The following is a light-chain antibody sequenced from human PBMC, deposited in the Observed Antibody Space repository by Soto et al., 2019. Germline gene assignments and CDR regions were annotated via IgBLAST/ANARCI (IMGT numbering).Light chain of an antibody. V-gene: IGLV2-14*01. Sequence: QSVLPQPASVSGSPGQSITISCTGTSSDVGGYNYVSWYQQHPGKAPKLMIYEVSNRPSGVSNRFSGSKSGNTASLTISGLQAEDETDYYCSSYTSSSTPLVFGTGTKVTAL. CDR3: SSYTSSSTPLV. CDR2: EVS. J-gene: IGLJ1*01. CDR1: SSDVGGYNY.